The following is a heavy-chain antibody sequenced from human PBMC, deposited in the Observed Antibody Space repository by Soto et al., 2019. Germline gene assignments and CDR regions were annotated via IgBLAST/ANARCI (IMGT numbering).Heavy chain of an antibody. Sequence: EVQLLESGGGLVQPGGTLRLSCAASGFNFRNYAMSWVLQAPGKGLAWVSTISSGDAFTYYADSVMGRFTISRDYSKITLYLQMNTLSAEDTAVYYCSKDRHDSSFSWGQGTLVTVSS. CDR2: ISSGDAFT. D-gene: IGHD6-19*01. CDR1: GFNFRNYA. CDR3: SKDRHDSSFS. V-gene: IGHV3-23*01. J-gene: IGHJ5*02.